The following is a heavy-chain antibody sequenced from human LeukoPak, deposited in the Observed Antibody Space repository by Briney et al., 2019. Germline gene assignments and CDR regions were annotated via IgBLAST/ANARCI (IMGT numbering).Heavy chain of an antibody. CDR3: ARGSIALSYYYYGMDV. CDR1: GFTFSSYS. V-gene: IGHV3-21*01. CDR2: ISSSSSYI. Sequence: GGSLRLSCAASGFTFSSYSMNWVRQAPGKGLEWVPSISSSSSYIYYADSVKGRFTISRDNAKNSLYLQMNGLRAEDTAVYYCARGSIALSYYYYGMDVWGQGTTVTVSS. D-gene: IGHD2-15*01. J-gene: IGHJ6*02.